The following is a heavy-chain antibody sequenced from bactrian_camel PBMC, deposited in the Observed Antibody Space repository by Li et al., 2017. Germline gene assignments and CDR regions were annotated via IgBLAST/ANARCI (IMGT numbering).Heavy chain of an antibody. CDR2: VEDDGTI. D-gene: IGHD3*01. V-gene: IGHV3S9*01. J-gene: IGHJ4*01. CDR3: AAGSGYVGCELEREYFTH. CDR1: GFSSSTRS. Sequence: HVQLVESGGGSVQAGGSLRLSCAASGFSSSTRSMAWFRQAPGKERERIACVEDDGTIRYADFVKGRFTISKDNAENTLYLQMNSLEPEDTAMYYCAAGSGYVGCELEREYFTHWGQGTQVTVS.